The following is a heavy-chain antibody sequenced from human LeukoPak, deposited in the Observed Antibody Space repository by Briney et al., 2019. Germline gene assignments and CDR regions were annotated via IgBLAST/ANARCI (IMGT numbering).Heavy chain of an antibody. J-gene: IGHJ4*02. D-gene: IGHD2-21*02. Sequence: PGGSLRLSCAASGFTFSSYGMHWVRQAPGKGLEWVAVISYGGSNKYYADSVKGRFTISRDNSKNTLYLQMNSLRAEDTAVYYCAKDREVVTALYYFDYWGQGTLVTVSS. V-gene: IGHV3-30*18. CDR2: ISYGGSNK. CDR1: GFTFSSYG. CDR3: AKDREVVTALYYFDY.